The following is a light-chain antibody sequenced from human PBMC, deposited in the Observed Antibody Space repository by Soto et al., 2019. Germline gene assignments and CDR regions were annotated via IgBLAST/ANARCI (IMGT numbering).Light chain of an antibody. J-gene: IGLJ2*01. CDR3: QAWDSSTVV. CDR1: KLGDKY. CDR2: QDS. V-gene: IGLV3-1*01. Sequence: SYELTQPPSVSVSPGQTASITGSGDKLGDKYACWYQQKPGQSPVLVIYQDSKRPSGIPERFSGSNSGNTATLTISGTQAMDEDDYYCQAWDSSTVVFGGVTQGTVL.